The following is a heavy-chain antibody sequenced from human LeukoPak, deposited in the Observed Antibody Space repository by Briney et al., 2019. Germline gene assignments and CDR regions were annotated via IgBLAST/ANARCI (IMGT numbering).Heavy chain of an antibody. D-gene: IGHD6-6*01. CDR2: INHSGST. CDR1: GGSFSGYY. V-gene: IGHV4-34*01. J-gene: IGHJ4*02. CDR3: ARGVGSSSDY. Sequence: PSETLSLTCAVYGGSFSGYYWSWIRQPPGKGLEWIGEINHSGSTNYNPSLKSRVTISVDTSKNQFSLKLSSVTAADTAVYYCARGVGSSSDYWGQGTLVTASS.